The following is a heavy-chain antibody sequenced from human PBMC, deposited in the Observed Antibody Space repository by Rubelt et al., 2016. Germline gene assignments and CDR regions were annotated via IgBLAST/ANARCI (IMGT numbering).Heavy chain of an antibody. D-gene: IGHD3-3*01. CDR3: AKGRARMTIFGVAPDY. V-gene: IGHV3-33*06. Sequence: VRQAPGKGLEWVAVIWYDGSNKYYADSVKGRFTISRDNSKNTLYLQMSSLRPDDTAVYYCAKGRARMTIFGVAPDYWGQGTLVTVSS. J-gene: IGHJ4*02. CDR2: IWYDGSNK.